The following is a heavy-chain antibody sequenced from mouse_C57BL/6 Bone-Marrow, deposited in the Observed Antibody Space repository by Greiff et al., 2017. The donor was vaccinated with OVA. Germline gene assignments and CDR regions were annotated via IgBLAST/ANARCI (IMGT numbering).Heavy chain of an antibody. J-gene: IGHJ4*01. Sequence: VKLMESGPGLVAPSQSLSITCTVSGFSLTSYAISWVRQPPGKGLEWLGVIWTGGGTNYNSALKSRLSISKDNSKSQVFLKMNSLQTDDTARYYCARITTVVGGAMDYWGQGTSVTVSS. CDR1: GFSLTSYA. CDR2: IWTGGGT. CDR3: ARITTVVGGAMDY. D-gene: IGHD1-1*01. V-gene: IGHV2-9-1*01.